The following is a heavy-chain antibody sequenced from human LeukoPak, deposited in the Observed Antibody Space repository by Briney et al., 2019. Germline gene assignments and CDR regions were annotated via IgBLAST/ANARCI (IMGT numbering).Heavy chain of an antibody. CDR2: IYTGGTT. CDR1: GFTVSGTH. Sequence: PGGSLRLSCAASGFTVSGTHMSWVRQAPGKGLEWISAIYTGGTTYYSDPVEGRFTISRDKSKNTLYLHMDSLRVEDTAVYYCARDQATSGGGLDSWGQGTLVTVSS. D-gene: IGHD3-16*01. V-gene: IGHV3-53*01. J-gene: IGHJ4*02. CDR3: ARDQATSGGGLDS.